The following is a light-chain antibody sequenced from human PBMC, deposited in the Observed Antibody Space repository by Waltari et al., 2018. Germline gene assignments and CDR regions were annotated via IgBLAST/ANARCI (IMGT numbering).Light chain of an antibody. V-gene: IGKV3-15*01. CDR3: QQYIDWPRT. CDR1: QSVSSN. CDR2: GAS. Sequence: EIVMTQSPATLSVSPGERATLSCRASQSVSSNLAWYQQKPGQAPRFLISGASTRAIGIPARFSGSGSGTEFTLTISSLQPEDFAVYYCQQYIDWPRTFGQGTKVEIK. J-gene: IGKJ1*01.